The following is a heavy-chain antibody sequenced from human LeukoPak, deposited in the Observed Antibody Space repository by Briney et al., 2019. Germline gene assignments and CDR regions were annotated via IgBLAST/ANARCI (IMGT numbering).Heavy chain of an antibody. CDR2: INHSGST. D-gene: IGHD5-24*01. CDR3: ARGRGDGYNGIIIYYYYMDV. Sequence: SETLSLTCAVYGGPFSGYYWSWIRQPPGKGLEWIGEINHSGSTNYNPSLKSRVTISVDTSKNQFSLKLSSVTAADTAVYYCARGRGDGYNGIIIYYYYMDVWGKGTTVTVSS. J-gene: IGHJ6*03. V-gene: IGHV4-34*01. CDR1: GGPFSGYY.